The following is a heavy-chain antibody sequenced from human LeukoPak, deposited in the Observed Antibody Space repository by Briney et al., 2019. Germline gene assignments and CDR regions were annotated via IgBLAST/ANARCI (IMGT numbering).Heavy chain of an antibody. CDR3: ARDGYYDILIGPGYFDL. CDR2: ISPSSGST. CDR1: GYTFTTYY. J-gene: IGHJ2*01. Sequence: ASVKVSCKASGYTFTTYYLHWVRQAPGQGLEWMGIISPSSGSTTYAQKFQGRVTMTRDTSTTTVYMELSSLRSEDTAMYYCARDGYYDILIGPGYFDLWGRGTLVTVSS. D-gene: IGHD3-9*01. V-gene: IGHV1-46*01.